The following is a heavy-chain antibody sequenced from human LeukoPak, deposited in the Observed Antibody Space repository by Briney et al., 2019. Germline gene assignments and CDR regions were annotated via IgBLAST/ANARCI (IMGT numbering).Heavy chain of an antibody. Sequence: SETLSLTCAVYGGSFSGYYWSWIRQPPGKGLEWIGEINHSGSTNYNSSLKSRVTISVDTSKNQFSLKLSSVTAADTAVYYCARGGYCGGDCYFYYWGQGTLVTVSS. V-gene: IGHV4-34*01. D-gene: IGHD2-21*02. CDR3: ARGGYCGGDCYFYY. CDR2: INHSGST. CDR1: GGSFSGYY. J-gene: IGHJ4*02.